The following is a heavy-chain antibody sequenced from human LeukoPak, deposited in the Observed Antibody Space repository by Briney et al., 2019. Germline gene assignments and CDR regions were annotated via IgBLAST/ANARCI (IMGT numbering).Heavy chain of an antibody. CDR3: ARDGARSDTTGPGDY. CDR1: GNIFKNYG. CDR2: INTNTGHP. Sequence: ASVKVSCKAAGNIFKNYGVIWVRQAPGQGLEWMGWINTNTGHPTYAQDFTGRFVFSLDTSVSTAYLQISSLKAADTAVYYCARDGARSDTTGPGDYWGQGTLVTVSS. D-gene: IGHD4-17*01. J-gene: IGHJ4*02. V-gene: IGHV7-4-1*02.